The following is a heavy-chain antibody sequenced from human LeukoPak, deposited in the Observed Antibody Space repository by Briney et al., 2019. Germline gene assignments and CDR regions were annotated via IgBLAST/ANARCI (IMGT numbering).Heavy chain of an antibody. Sequence: GGPLRLSCAASGFTVSSNYMSWVRQAPGKGLEWVSVIYSGGSTYYADSVKGRFTISRDNSKNTLYLQMNSLRAEDTAVYYCARDLSGSLDIWGQGTMVTVSS. CDR1: GFTVSSNY. D-gene: IGHD1-26*01. CDR2: IYSGGST. V-gene: IGHV3-66*01. CDR3: ARDLSGSLDI. J-gene: IGHJ3*02.